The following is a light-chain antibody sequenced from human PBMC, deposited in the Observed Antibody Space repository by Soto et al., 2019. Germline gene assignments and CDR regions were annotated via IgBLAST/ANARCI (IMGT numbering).Light chain of an antibody. Sequence: EVVLTQSPGTLSLSPGQRTTLSCRARQSVSSTYLAWYRQKSGQAPRLLIYGTSSRASGIPDRFSGSGSGTDFTLTISRLEPEDFAVYYCQQYGYSPWTFGQGTKVEIK. CDR3: QQYGYSPWT. J-gene: IGKJ1*01. V-gene: IGKV3-20*01. CDR1: QSVSSTY. CDR2: GTS.